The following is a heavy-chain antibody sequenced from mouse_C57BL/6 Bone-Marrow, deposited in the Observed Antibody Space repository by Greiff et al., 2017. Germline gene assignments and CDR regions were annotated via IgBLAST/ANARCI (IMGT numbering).Heavy chain of an antibody. CDR1: GYTFTSYW. J-gene: IGHJ4*01. D-gene: IGHD3-2*02. CDR2: IYPGSGST. CDR3: ARYWPAQAVYAMDY. V-gene: IGHV1-55*01. Sequence: QVQLQQPGAELVKPGASVKMSCKASGYTFTSYWITWVKQRPGQGLEWIGDIYPGSGSTNYNEKFKSKATLTVDTSSSTAYMQLSSLTSEDSAVYYCARYWPAQAVYAMDYWGQGTSVTVSS.